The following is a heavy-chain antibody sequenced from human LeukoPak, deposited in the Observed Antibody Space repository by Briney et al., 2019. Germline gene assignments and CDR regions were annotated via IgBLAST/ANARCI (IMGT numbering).Heavy chain of an antibody. V-gene: IGHV1-18*01. D-gene: IGHD3-10*01. J-gene: IGHJ4*02. CDR1: GYTFTSYG. CDR3: ARVIRYYYGSGSYYINNYFDY. CDR2: ISAYNGNT. Sequence: ASVKVSCKASGYTFTSYGISWVRQAPGQGLEWMGWISAYNGNTNYAQKLQGRVTMTTDTSTSTAYMELRSLRSEDTAVYYCARVIRYYYGSGSYYINNYFDYWGQGTLVTVSS.